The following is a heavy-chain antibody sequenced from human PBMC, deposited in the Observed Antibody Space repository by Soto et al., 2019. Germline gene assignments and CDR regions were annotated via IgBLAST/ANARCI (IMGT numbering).Heavy chain of an antibody. CDR3: AREPATAKPEGVDF. D-gene: IGHD1-1*01. J-gene: IGHJ4*02. Sequence: AASVKVSCKASGYTFSDYYMHWVRQAPGQGLEWMGWINPNSGGTKYAPKFQGGVTMTRDTSITTAYMELSRLRSGDTAVYYCAREPATAKPEGVDFWGQGTLVTVSS. CDR1: GYTFSDYY. V-gene: IGHV1-2*02. CDR2: INPNSGGT.